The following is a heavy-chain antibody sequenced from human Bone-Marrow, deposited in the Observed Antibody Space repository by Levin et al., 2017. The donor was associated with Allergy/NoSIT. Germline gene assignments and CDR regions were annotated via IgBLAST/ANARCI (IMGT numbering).Heavy chain of an antibody. Sequence: SETLSLTCSVSGDSITSRHSYWGWIRQPPGTGLEWIASVDSTGITYHNPSLRSRVTISADSSKNHFSLDLRSVTAADTALYYCARHTYNWSWAFDIWGQGTMVTVSS. CDR2: VDSTGIT. D-gene: IGHD1-20*01. V-gene: IGHV4-39*01. CDR3: ARHTYNWSWAFDI. J-gene: IGHJ3*02. CDR1: GDSITSRHSY.